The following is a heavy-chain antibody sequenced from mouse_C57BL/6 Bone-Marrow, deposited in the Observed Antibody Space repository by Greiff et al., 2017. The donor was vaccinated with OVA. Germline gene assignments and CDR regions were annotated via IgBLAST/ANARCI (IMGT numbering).Heavy chain of an antibody. Sequence: EVKVEESGPGLVKPSQSLSLTCSVTGYSITSGYYWNWIRQFPGNKLEWMGYISYDGSNNYNPSLKNRISITRDTSKNQFFLKLNSVTTEDTATYYCARGVGYYFDYWGQGTTLTVSS. J-gene: IGHJ2*01. CDR2: ISYDGSN. CDR3: ARGVGYYFDY. V-gene: IGHV3-6*01. CDR1: GYSITSGYY. D-gene: IGHD1-1*02.